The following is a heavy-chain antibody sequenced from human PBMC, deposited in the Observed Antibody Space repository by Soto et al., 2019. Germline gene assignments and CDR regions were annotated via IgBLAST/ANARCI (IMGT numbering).Heavy chain of an antibody. CDR1: GFTFRTYW. CDR2: INLDGSEK. V-gene: IGHV3-7*05. J-gene: IGHJ6*02. D-gene: IGHD5-18*01. CDR3: ARNGSTSWYSYDYHGMDV. Sequence: EVQLVESGGGLVQPGGSLRLSCAASGFTFRTYWLSWVRQVPGKGLEWVANINLDGSEKNYVDSVKGRFTTSRDNARNSLYLQMSSLRAEDTALYYCARNGSTSWYSYDYHGMDVWCQGTTVTVSS.